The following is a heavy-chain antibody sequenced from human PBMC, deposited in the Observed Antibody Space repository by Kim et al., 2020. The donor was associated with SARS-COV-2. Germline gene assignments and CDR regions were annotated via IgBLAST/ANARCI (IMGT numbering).Heavy chain of an antibody. Sequence: GGSLRLSCAASGFTFSDYYMSWIRQAPGKGLEWVSYISSSGSTIYYADSVKGRFTISRDNAKNSLYLQMNSLRAEDTAVYYCARDLTVGATIVPAPPDYWGQGTLVTVSS. V-gene: IGHV3-11*01. D-gene: IGHD1-26*01. CDR1: GFTFSDYY. CDR3: ARDLTVGATIVPAPPDY. CDR2: ISSSGSTI. J-gene: IGHJ4*02.